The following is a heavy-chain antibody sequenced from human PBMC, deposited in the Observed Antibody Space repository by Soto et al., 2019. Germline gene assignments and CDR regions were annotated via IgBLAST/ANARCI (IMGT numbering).Heavy chain of an antibody. CDR3: AKDGGWGSYYYYYMDV. D-gene: IGHD3-16*01. CDR1: GFTFSSYA. V-gene: IGHV3-23*01. Sequence: PGGSLRLSCAASGFTFSSYAMSWVRQAPGKGLEWVSAISGSGGSTYYADSVKGRFTISRDNSKNKLYLQMNSLRAEDTAVYYCAKDGGWGSYYYYYMDVWGKGTTVTVSS. J-gene: IGHJ6*03. CDR2: ISGSGGST.